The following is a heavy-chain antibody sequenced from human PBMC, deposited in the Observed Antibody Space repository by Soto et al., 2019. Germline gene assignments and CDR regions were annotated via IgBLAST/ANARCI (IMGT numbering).Heavy chain of an antibody. CDR2: INPNSGGT. V-gene: IGHV1-2*04. CDR3: ARGFYYGSGSLEFDP. D-gene: IGHD3-10*01. J-gene: IGHJ5*02. Sequence: QVQLVQSGAEVKKPGASVKVSCKASGYTFTGYYMHWVRQAPGQGLEWMGWINPNSGGTNYAQKFQGWVTMTRDTSISTAYMELSRLRSDDTAVYYCARGFYYGSGSLEFDPWGQGTLVTVSS. CDR1: GYTFTGYY.